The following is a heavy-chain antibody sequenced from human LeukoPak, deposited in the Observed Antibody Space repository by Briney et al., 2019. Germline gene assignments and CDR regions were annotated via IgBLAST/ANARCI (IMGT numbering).Heavy chain of an antibody. Sequence: SGTLSLTCTVSGGSINNYYWSWMRQPPGEGLEWIGYISYYGGTNYNPSLKSRVTISLDTSKNQFSLKLSSVTAADTAVYYCVRHTAATTLDYWGQGTLVTVSS. CDR3: VRHTAATTLDY. CDR1: GGSINNYY. D-gene: IGHD2-15*01. CDR2: ISYYGGT. V-gene: IGHV4-59*08. J-gene: IGHJ4*02.